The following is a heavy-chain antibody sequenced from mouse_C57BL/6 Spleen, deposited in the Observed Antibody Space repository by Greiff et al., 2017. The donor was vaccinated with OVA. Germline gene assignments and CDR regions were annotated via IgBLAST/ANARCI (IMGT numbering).Heavy chain of an antibody. J-gene: IGHJ2*01. Sequence: EVKVVESEGGLVQPGSSMKLSCTASGFTFSDYYMAWVRQVPEKGLEWVANINYDGSSTYYLDYLKSRFIISIDNAKNILYLQMSSLKSEDTATYYCARGRYGNSYFDYWGQGPTLTVSS. V-gene: IGHV5-16*01. CDR3: ARGRYGNSYFDY. CDR1: GFTFSDYY. D-gene: IGHD2-1*01. CDR2: INYDGSST.